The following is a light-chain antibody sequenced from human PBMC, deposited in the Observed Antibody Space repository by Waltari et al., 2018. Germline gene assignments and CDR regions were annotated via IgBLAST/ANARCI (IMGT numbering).Light chain of an antibody. J-gene: IGKJ1*01. Sequence: EIVLTQSPGTLSLSPGERATLSCRASQSVSKYLAWYQQRPGQAPRLLIYDASIRATGIPDRFSGSGSGTDFSLTISRLEPEDFAVYYCQKYVNLPATFGQGTKVEI. CDR2: DAS. CDR3: QKYVNLPAT. V-gene: IGKV3-20*01. CDR1: QSVSKY.